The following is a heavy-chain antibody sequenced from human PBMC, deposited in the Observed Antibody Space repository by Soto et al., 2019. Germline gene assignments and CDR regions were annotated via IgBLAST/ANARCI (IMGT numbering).Heavy chain of an antibody. J-gene: IGHJ4*02. V-gene: IGHV4-59*01. CDR2: IYSSGST. CDR3: ARAPCSGGNCRHFDS. D-gene: IGHD2-15*01. CDR1: GGSISNYY. Sequence: PSETLSLTCTVSGGSISNYYWNWIRQPPGKGLEWIGYIYSSGSTNYNPSLKSRVTISVDTSKNQFSLNLNSVTAADTAVYYCARAPCSGGNCRHFDSWGLGTLVTVSS.